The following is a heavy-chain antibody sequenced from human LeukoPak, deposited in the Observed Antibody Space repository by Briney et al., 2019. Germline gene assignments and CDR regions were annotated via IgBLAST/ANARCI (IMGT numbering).Heavy chain of an antibody. CDR3: ARGRVLRYFDWSGAFDI. V-gene: IGHV3-23*01. CDR1: GFTFSSYA. CDR2: ISGSGGST. J-gene: IGHJ3*02. Sequence: GGSLRLSCAASGFTFSSYAMSWVRQAPGKGLEWVSAISGSGGSTYYADSVKGRFTISRDNSKNTLYLQMNSLRAEDTAVYYCARGRVLRYFDWSGAFDIWGQGTMVTVSS. D-gene: IGHD3-9*01.